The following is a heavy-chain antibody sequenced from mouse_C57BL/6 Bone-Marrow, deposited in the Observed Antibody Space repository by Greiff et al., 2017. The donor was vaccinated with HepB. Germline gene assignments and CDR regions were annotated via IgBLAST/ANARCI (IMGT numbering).Heavy chain of an antibody. Sequence: EVQLVESGGDLVKPGGSLKLSCAASGFTFSSYGMSWVRQTPDKRLEWVATISSGGSYTYYPDSVKGRFTISRDNAKNTLYLQMSSLKSEDTAMYYCATPYYYGSSSDWYFDVWGTGTTVTVSS. J-gene: IGHJ1*03. CDR2: ISSGGSYT. CDR3: ATPYYYGSSSDWYFDV. CDR1: GFTFSSYG. D-gene: IGHD1-1*01. V-gene: IGHV5-6*01.